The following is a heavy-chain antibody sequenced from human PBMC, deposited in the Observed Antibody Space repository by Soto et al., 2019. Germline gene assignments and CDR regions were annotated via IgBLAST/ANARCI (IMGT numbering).Heavy chain of an antibody. CDR2: IERDDDDK. J-gene: IGHJ6*02. CDR3: ARSIRGPRRFNGMDV. CDR1: GFSLTSPGMC. Sequence: SGPTLVNPTETLTLACTFSGFSLTSPGMCVSWIRQSPGKALEWLALIERDDDDKYYSTSLKTRLTISKDTRKNQVVLTMANMEPADTATYYCARSIRGPRRFNGMDVWGQGTTVTVSS. V-gene: IGHV2-70*13. D-gene: IGHD1-20*01.